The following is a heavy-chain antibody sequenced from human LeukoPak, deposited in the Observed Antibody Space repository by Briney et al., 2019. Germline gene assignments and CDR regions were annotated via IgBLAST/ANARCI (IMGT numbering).Heavy chain of an antibody. CDR1: GFTFSGYD. J-gene: IGHJ5*02. CDR2: ISGSSSYI. CDR3: ASLFGSGPNWFDP. V-gene: IGHV3-21*01. Sequence: GGSLRLSCAASGFTFSGYDMNWVRQAPGKGLEWVSSISGSSSYIYYADSMKGRFTISRDNGKNSLYLQMNSLRAEDTAVYYCASLFGSGPNWFDPWGQGTLVTVSS. D-gene: IGHD3-10*01.